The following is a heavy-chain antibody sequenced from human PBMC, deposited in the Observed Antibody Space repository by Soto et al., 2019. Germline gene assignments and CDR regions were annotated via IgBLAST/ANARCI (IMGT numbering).Heavy chain of an antibody. D-gene: IGHD5-18*01. V-gene: IGHV3-53*01. Sequence: EVQVVQSGGALIQPGGSLRLSCLASGFNISTNYINWVRQAPGKGLEWVSVIFGDGTTTYYADSVEGRFTISRDNSKNTLYLQMKSLRAEDTAMYYCVGPVEMVTLWGQGTLVTVSS. CDR3: VGPVEMVTL. CDR1: GFNISTNY. CDR2: IFGDGTTT. J-gene: IGHJ4*02.